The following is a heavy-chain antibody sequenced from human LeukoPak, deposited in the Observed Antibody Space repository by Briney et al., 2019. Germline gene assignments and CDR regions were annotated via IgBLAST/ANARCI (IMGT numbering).Heavy chain of an antibody. Sequence: GGSLRLSCAASGFTFGSYWMHWVRQAPGKGLVWVSRINSDGSSTSYADSVKGRFTISRDNAKNTLYLQMNSLRAEDTAVYYCARDGGSSHYYYYGMDVWGQGTTVTVSS. D-gene: IGHD2-15*01. V-gene: IGHV3-74*01. CDR1: GFTFGSYW. J-gene: IGHJ6*02. CDR2: INSDGSST. CDR3: ARDGGSSHYYYYGMDV.